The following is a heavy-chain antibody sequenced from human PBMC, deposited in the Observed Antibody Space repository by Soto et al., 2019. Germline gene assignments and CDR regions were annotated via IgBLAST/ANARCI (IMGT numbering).Heavy chain of an antibody. CDR3: ARSPHRIQLWSENYYYYYGMDV. Sequence: ASVKVSCKASGYTFTSYAMHWVRQAPGQRLEWMGWINAGNGNTKYSQKFQGRVTITRETSASTAYMELSSLRSEDTAVYYCARSPHRIQLWSENYYYYYGMDVWGQGTTVTVSS. CDR1: GYTFTSYA. V-gene: IGHV1-3*01. J-gene: IGHJ6*02. CDR2: INAGNGNT. D-gene: IGHD5-18*01.